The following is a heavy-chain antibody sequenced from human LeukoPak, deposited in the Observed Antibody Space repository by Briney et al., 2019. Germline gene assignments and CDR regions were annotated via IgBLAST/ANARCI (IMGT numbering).Heavy chain of an antibody. D-gene: IGHD6-13*01. CDR3: ARGEGSSWYYYYSMDV. CDR1: GDSVSSNSAA. J-gene: IGHJ6*02. Sequence: SQTLSLTCAISGDSVSSNSAAWNWIRQSPSRGLEWLGRTYYRSKWYNDYAVSVKSRITINPDTSKNQFSLQLNSVTPEDTAVYYYARGEGSSWYYYYSMDVWGQGTTVTVSS. V-gene: IGHV6-1*01. CDR2: TYYRSKWYN.